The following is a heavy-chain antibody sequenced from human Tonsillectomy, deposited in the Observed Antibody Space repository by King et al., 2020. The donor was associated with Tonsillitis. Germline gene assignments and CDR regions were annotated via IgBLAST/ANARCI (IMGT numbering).Heavy chain of an antibody. V-gene: IGHV3-30*18. Sequence: VQLVESGGGVVQPGRSLRLSCAASGFTFSSYGMHWVRQAPGKGRERVALISYDGGNKYYADSVKGRFPISRDNSKNTLYLQMNSLRVEDTAVYYCAKDGVGGYFDYWGQGALVTVSS. CDR2: ISYDGGNK. CDR3: AKDGVGGYFDY. D-gene: IGHD1-26*01. CDR1: GFTFSSYG. J-gene: IGHJ4*02.